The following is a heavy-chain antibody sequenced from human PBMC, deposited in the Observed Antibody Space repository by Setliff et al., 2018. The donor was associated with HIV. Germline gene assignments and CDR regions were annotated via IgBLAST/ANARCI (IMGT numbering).Heavy chain of an antibody. CDR2: VYYSGTT. D-gene: IGHD3-22*01. CDR1: GGSLSSYY. CDR3: ARKYLVNVFDY. J-gene: IGHJ4*02. V-gene: IGHV4-59*01. Sequence: PSETLSLTCSVSGGSLSSYYWSWIRQPPGKGLEWIGYVYYSGTTNYNPSLKSRVSMSVGTSKNQFSLRLSSVTAADTAVYYCARKYLVNVFDYWGQGMLVTVSS.